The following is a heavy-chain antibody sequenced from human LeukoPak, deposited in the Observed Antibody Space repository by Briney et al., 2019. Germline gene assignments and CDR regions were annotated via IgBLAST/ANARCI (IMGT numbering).Heavy chain of an antibody. J-gene: IGHJ3*02. Sequence: GGSLRLSCAASGFTFSSYAMHWVRQAPGKGLEWVAVISYDGSNKYYADSVKSRFTISRDNSKNTLYLQMNSLRAEDTAVYYCAKDRKIAAAGTGAFDIWGQGTMVTVSS. V-gene: IGHV3-30-3*01. D-gene: IGHD6-13*01. CDR3: AKDRKIAAAGTGAFDI. CDR1: GFTFSSYA. CDR2: ISYDGSNK.